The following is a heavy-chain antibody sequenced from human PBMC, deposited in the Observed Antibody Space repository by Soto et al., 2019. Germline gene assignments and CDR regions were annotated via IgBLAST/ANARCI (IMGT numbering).Heavy chain of an antibody. D-gene: IGHD1-1*01. V-gene: IGHV4-59*01. J-gene: IGHJ5*02. CDR1: GGSMSRYY. Sequence: PSETLSLTCTLSGGSMSRYYWTWIRQPPGKGLEWIGNIHYTGSTTYNPSLKSRVTILLGTSTSQFSLKVSSVTAADTAAYYCARDLTISSTDGPLDPWGHETLVTVSS. CDR3: ARDLTISSTDGPLDP. CDR2: IHYTGST.